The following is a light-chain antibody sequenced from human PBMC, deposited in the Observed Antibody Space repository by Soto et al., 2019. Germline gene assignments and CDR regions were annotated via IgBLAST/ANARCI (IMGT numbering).Light chain of an antibody. Sequence: QSVLTQPASVSGSPGQSITISCIGTSSDIGTYNRVSWYQQPPGTAPKLIIYEVNNRPSGVPDRFSGSKSGNTASLIISGLHAEDEADYYCNSFTTSNTYVFGTGTKVTVL. V-gene: IGLV2-18*02. CDR3: NSFTTSNTYV. CDR1: SSDIGTYNR. J-gene: IGLJ1*01. CDR2: EVN.